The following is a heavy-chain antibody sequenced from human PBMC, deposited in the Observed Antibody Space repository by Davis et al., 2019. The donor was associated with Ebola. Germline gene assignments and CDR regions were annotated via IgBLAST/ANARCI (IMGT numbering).Heavy chain of an antibody. CDR1: GGSISSYY. J-gene: IGHJ4*02. CDR2: IYYSGST. D-gene: IGHD3-3*01. CDR3: ARAPGRYDFWSGYYTLGNIDY. Sequence: SETLSLTCTVSGGSISSYYWSWIRQPPGKGLEWIGYIYYSGSTNYNPSLKSRVTISVDTSKNQFSLKLSSVTAADTAVYYCARAPGRYDFWSGYYTLGNIDYWGQGTLVTVSS. V-gene: IGHV4-59*01.